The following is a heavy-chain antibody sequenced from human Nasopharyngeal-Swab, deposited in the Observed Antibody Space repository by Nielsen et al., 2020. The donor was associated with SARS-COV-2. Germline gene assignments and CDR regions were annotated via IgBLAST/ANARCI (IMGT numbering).Heavy chain of an antibody. V-gene: IGHV3-30-3*01. Sequence: LTCAASGFTFSSYAMHWVRQAPGKGLEWVAVISYDGSNKYYADSVKGRFTISRDNSKNTLYLQMNSLRAEDTAVYYCARGHLAVACFDYWGQGTLVTVSS. D-gene: IGHD6-19*01. J-gene: IGHJ4*02. CDR2: ISYDGSNK. CDR1: GFTFSSYA. CDR3: ARGHLAVACFDY.